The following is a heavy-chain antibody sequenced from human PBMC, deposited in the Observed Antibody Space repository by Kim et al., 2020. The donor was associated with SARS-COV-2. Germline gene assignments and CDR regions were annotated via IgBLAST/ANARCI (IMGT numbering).Heavy chain of an antibody. CDR1: GGSISNYY. D-gene: IGHD6-13*01. V-gene: IGHV4-59*01. CDR2: IHSSGST. Sequence: SETLSLTCTVSGGSISNYYWSWIRQPPGKGLEWIGYIHSSGSTNYSPSLKSRVTISIDTSKNQFSLTLTSVTAADTAIYYCVRGLKGAAAGTRFDPWGQGTLVTVSS. J-gene: IGHJ5*02. CDR3: VRGLKGAAAGTRFDP.